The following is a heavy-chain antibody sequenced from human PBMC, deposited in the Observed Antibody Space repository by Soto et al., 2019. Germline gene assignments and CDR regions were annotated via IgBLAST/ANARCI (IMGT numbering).Heavy chain of an antibody. D-gene: IGHD3-10*01. CDR3: ARGEYYYGSGSPYYYYGMDV. CDR2: IYYSGST. CDR1: GGSVSSGSYY. V-gene: IGHV4-61*01. Sequence: TSETLSLTCTVSGGSVSSGSYYWSWIRQPPGKGMEWIGYIYYSGSTNYNPSLKSRVTISVDTSKNQFSLKLSSVTAADTAVYYCARGEYYYGSGSPYYYYGMDVWGQGTTVTVSS. J-gene: IGHJ6*02.